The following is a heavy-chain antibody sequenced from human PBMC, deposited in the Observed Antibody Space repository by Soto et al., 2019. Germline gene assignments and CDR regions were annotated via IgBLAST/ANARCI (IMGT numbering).Heavy chain of an antibody. J-gene: IGHJ6*02. CDR3: AREYDFWSGYYYYYYGMDV. CDR1: GDSVSTNSAA. D-gene: IGHD3-3*01. CDR2: TYYRSKWYN. V-gene: IGHV6-1*01. Sequence: PSQTLSLTCAVSGDSVSTNSAAWNWIRQSPSRGLEWLGRTYYRSKWYNDYAVSVKSRITINPDTSKNQFSLQLNSVTPEDTAVYYCAREYDFWSGYYYYYYGMDVWGQGTTLTVSS.